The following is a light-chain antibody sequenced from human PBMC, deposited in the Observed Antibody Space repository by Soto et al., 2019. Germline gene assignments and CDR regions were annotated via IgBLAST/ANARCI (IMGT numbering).Light chain of an antibody. V-gene: IGLV2-23*01. CDR2: EGS. CDR3: CSLVVGSTLV. Sequence: QSVLTQPASVSGSPGQSITISCTGTSSDVGTYNLVSWHQHHPGKAPKLIIYEGSKRPSGVSNRFSGSKSGNTASLTISGLQAEDEADYYCCSLVVGSTLVFGGGTKLTVL. CDR1: SSDVGTYNL. J-gene: IGLJ2*01.